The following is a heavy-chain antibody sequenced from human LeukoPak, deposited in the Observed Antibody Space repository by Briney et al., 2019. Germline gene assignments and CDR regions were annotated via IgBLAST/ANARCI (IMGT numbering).Heavy chain of an antibody. V-gene: IGHV1-18*01. CDR1: GYTFTSYG. CDR2: ISAYNGNT. Sequence: ASVNVSCKASGYTFTSYGISWVRQAPGQGLEWMGWISAYNGNTNYAQKLQGRVTMTTDTSTSTAYMELRSLRSDDTAVYYCARVPSVYYYDSSGYPLTNFDYWGQGTLVTVSS. J-gene: IGHJ4*02. CDR3: ARVPSVYYYDSSGYPLTNFDY. D-gene: IGHD3-22*01.